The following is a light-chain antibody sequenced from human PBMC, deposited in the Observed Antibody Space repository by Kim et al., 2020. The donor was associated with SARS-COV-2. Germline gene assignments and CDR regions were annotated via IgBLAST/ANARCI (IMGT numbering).Light chain of an antibody. Sequence: DIQMTQSPPTLSPSVGDRVTITCRASENIGAYLAWYSQKPGKAPKLLIYEASNLESGVPSTFTGSGSGTEFTLTINSLQPDDFATYYCQQYQAYPWTFGQGTKVDIK. V-gene: IGKV1-5*03. CDR2: EAS. J-gene: IGKJ1*01. CDR1: ENIGAY. CDR3: QQYQAYPWT.